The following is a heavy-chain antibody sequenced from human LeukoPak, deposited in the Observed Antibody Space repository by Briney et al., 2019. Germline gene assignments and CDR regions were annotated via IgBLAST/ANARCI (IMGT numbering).Heavy chain of an antibody. Sequence: PSETLSLTCTVSGGSISSYYWSWIRQPAGKGLEWIGRIYTSGSTNYNPSLKSRVTMSVDTSKNQFSLKLSSVTAADTAVYYRARGLLLWFGELRDWFDPWGQGTLVTVSS. V-gene: IGHV4-4*07. CDR3: ARGLLLWFGELRDWFDP. CDR2: IYTSGST. CDR1: GGSISSYY. J-gene: IGHJ5*02. D-gene: IGHD3-10*01.